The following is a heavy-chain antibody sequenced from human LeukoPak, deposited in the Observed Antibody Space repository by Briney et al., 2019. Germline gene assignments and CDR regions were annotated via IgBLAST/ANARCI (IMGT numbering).Heavy chain of an antibody. D-gene: IGHD3-22*01. Sequence: SETLSLTCAVSGGSFSGHYWSWIRQPPGKGLEWIGYIYYSGSTNYNPSLKSRVTISVDTSKNQFSLKLSSVTAADTAVYYCARRRYDASGYYPSRGRYFDHWGQGTLVTVSS. J-gene: IGHJ4*02. CDR1: GGSFSGHY. CDR3: ARRRYDASGYYPSRGRYFDH. V-gene: IGHV4-59*11. CDR2: IYYSGST.